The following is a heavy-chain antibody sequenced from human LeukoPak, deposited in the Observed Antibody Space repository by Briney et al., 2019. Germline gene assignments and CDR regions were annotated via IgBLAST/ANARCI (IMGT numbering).Heavy chain of an antibody. CDR1: GGSISSGSYY. D-gene: IGHD2-2*01. V-gene: IGHV4-61*02. CDR3: AKDIAIVPAAMKCPDY. Sequence: SETLSLTCTVSGGSISSGSYYWSWIRQPAGKGLEWIGRIYTSGSTNYNPSLKSRVTISVDTSKNQFSLKLSSVTAADTAVYYCAKDIAIVPAAMKCPDYWGQGTLVTVSS. CDR2: IYTSGST. J-gene: IGHJ4*02.